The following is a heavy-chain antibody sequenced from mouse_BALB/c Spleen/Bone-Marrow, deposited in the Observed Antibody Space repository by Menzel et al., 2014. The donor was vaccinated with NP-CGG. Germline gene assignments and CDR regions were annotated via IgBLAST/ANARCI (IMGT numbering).Heavy chain of an antibody. CDR2: IYPGDGDT. J-gene: IGHJ4*01. CDR1: GYAFSYSW. D-gene: IGHD2-12*01. CDR3: TRSNRYRAMDY. Sequence: QVHVKQSGPELVKPGASVKISCKASGYAFSYSWMNWVKQRPGQGLEWIGRIYPGDGDTYYNGMFKGRATLTADKSSSTAYMQLSSLASVDSAVYFCTRSNRYRAMDYWGQGTSVTVSS. V-gene: IGHV1-82*01.